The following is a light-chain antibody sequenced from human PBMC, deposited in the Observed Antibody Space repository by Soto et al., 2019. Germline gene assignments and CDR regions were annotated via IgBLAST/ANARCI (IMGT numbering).Light chain of an antibody. CDR3: SSKTRSRTRV. CDR2: EVS. Sequence: QSVLTQPASVSGSTGKSITISCTGTSSDVGGYTYVSWYQQHPGKAPKLMMYEVSNRPSGVSNRFSGPKSGHTASLRISGRQAADGGDDYCSSKTRSRTRVFGGGTALTV. V-gene: IGLV2-14*01. CDR1: SSDVGGYTY. J-gene: IGLJ3*02.